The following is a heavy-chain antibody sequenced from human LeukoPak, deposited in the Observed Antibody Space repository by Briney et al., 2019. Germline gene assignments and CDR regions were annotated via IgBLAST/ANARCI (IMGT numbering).Heavy chain of an antibody. Sequence: GGSLRLSCAASGFTFTSYSMNWVRQAPGKGLEWVSYISSSSSTIYYADSVKGRFTISRDNAKNSLYLQMNSLRADDTAVYYCGRDPVVAATGHYYYYMDVWGKGTTVTVSS. CDR2: ISSSSSTI. V-gene: IGHV3-48*01. CDR3: GRDPVVAATGHYYYYMDV. CDR1: GFTFTSYS. J-gene: IGHJ6*03. D-gene: IGHD2-15*01.